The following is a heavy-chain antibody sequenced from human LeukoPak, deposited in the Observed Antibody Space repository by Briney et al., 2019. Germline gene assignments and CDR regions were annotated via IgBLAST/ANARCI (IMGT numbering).Heavy chain of an antibody. J-gene: IGHJ4*02. Sequence: GGSLRLSCAASGFTFSSYSMNWVRQAPGKGLEWVSSISSSSSYIYYADSVKGRFTISRDNAKNSLYLQMNSLRAEDTAVYYCAKRIQSAMATGYWGQGTLVTVSS. CDR2: ISSSSSYI. D-gene: IGHD5-18*01. CDR1: GFTFSSYS. CDR3: AKRIQSAMATGY. V-gene: IGHV3-21*04.